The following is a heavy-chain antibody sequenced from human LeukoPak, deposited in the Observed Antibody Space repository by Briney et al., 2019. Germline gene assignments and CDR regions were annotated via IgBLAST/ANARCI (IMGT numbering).Heavy chain of an antibody. CDR2: ISSSSSTT. D-gene: IGHD6-13*01. Sequence: GGSLRLSCAASGFTFSRYEMNWVRQAPGKGLEWVSYISSSSSTTYYADSVKGRFTISRDNAKNTLYLQMNSLRAEDTAVYYCARDSSSWYDAFDMWGQGTMVTVSS. CDR3: ARDSSSWYDAFDM. V-gene: IGHV3-48*03. CDR1: GFTFSRYE. J-gene: IGHJ3*02.